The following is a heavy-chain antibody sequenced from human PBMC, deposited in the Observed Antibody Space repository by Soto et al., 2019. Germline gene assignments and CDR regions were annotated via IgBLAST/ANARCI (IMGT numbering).Heavy chain of an antibody. V-gene: IGHV1-69*13. Sequence: SVKVSCKAPGGTFSSYAISWVRQAPGQGLEWMGGIIPIFGTANYAQKFQGRVTITADESTSTAYMELSSLRSEDTAVYYCAKVPYPASWYYFDYWGQGTLVTVSS. D-gene: IGHD6-13*01. CDR2: IIPIFGTA. CDR1: GGTFSSYA. CDR3: AKVPYPASWYYFDY. J-gene: IGHJ4*02.